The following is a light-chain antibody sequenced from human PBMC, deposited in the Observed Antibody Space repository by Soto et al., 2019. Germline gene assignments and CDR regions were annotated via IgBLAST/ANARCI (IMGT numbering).Light chain of an antibody. V-gene: IGLV1-40*01. Sequence: QSALTQPPSVSGAPGQRVTISCTGSSSNIGAGYDVHWYQQLPGTAPKLLIYGNSNRPSGVPDRFSGSKSGTSASLAITGLQAEDEADYYCQSYESSLSGFFGTGTKVTVL. CDR3: QSYESSLSGF. CDR2: GNS. J-gene: IGLJ1*01. CDR1: SSNIGAGYD.